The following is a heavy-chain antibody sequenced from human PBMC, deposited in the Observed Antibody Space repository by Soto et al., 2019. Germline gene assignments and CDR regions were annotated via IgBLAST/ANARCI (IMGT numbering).Heavy chain of an antibody. D-gene: IGHD2-21*02. CDR3: ARRLYGGYSLDY. V-gene: IGHV3-30-3*01. CDR1: GFTFSAYA. CDR2: ISYDGSNK. Sequence: QVQLVESGGGVVQPGRSLRLSCATSGFTFSAYAIHWVRQAPGKGLEWVAVISYDGSNKYYADSVKGRFTMSRDNSKNTLFRQMNSLRAEDTAVYYCARRLYGGYSLDYWGQGTLVTVSA. J-gene: IGHJ4*02.